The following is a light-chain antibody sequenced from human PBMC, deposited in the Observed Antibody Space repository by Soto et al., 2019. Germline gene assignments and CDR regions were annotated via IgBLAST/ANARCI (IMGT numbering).Light chain of an antibody. CDR2: EVS. CDR3: TTNAGTCSFFHV. Sequence: QSALTQPPSASGSPGQSVTISCTGTSSDVGAYNYVSWYQQLPGKAPKLIIYEVSKRPSGVPDRFSGSKSGNTASLTLSGLQAEDEADYYCTTNAGTCSFFHVFGTGTKVTVL. J-gene: IGLJ1*01. V-gene: IGLV2-8*01. CDR1: SSDVGAYNY.